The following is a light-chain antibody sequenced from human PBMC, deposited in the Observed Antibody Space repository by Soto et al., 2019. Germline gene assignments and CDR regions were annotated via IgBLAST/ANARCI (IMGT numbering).Light chain of an antibody. J-gene: IGLJ1*01. CDR1: SSDVGSYNL. V-gene: IGLV2-23*02. Sequence: QSALTQPASVSGSPGQSITISCTGTSSDVGSYNLVSWYQQHPGKAPKLMIYEVSKRPSGVSNRLSGSKSGTTASLSISGLQAEDEADYDCCSYAGSSTFNYVFGTGTKLTVL. CDR2: EVS. CDR3: CSYAGSSTFNYV.